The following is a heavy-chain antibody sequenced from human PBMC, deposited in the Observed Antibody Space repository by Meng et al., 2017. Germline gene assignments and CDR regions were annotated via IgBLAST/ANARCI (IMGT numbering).Heavy chain of an antibody. CDR3: ARDEVGGSYFDY. J-gene: IGHJ4*02. Sequence: QVQLQESGPGLVKPSQTLSLTCTASGGSISSGSYYWSWIRQPAGKGLEWIGRIYTSGSTNYNPSLKSRVTISVDTSKNQFSLKLSSVTAADTAVYYCARDEVGGSYFDYWGQGTLVTVSS. V-gene: IGHV4-61*02. CDR1: GGSISSGSYY. D-gene: IGHD1-26*01. CDR2: IYTSGST.